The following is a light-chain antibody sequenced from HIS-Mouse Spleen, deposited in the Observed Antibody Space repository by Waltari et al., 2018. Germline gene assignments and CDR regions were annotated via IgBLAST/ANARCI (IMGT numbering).Light chain of an antibody. CDR1: SSDVGGYNY. V-gene: IGLV2-14*03. Sequence: QSALTQPASVSGSPGQSITISCPGTSSDVGGYNYVPWSQQHPGKAPKLMIYDVSNRPSGVSNRFSGSKSGNTASLTISGLQAEDEADYYCQSADSSGTYPNWVFGGGTKLTVL. J-gene: IGLJ3*02. CDR3: QSADSSGTYPNWV. CDR2: DVS.